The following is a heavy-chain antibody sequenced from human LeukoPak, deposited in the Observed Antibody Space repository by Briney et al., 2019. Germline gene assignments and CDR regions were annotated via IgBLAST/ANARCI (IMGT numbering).Heavy chain of an antibody. CDR1: GYTFTGYY. V-gene: IGHV1-2*02. Sequence: ASVKVSCKASGYTFTGYYMHWVRQAPGQGLEWMGWINPNSGGTNYAQKFQGRVTMTRDTPISTAYMELSRLRSDDTAVYYCARENYGDYEFNVWGQGTTVTVSS. J-gene: IGHJ6*02. CDR3: ARENYGDYEFNV. CDR2: INPNSGGT. D-gene: IGHD4-17*01.